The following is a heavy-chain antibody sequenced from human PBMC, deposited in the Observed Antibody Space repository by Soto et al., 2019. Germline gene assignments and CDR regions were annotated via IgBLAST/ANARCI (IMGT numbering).Heavy chain of an antibody. CDR1: GCTFTSYA. J-gene: IGHJ4*02. V-gene: IGHV1-3*01. CDR2: INAGNGNT. Sequence: ASVKVSCKASGCTFTSYAMHGVREAPGQRPEWMGWINAGNGNTKYSQKFQGRVTITRDTSASTAYMELSSLRSEDTAVYYCARVSIAVAGSPFDYWGQGTLVTVSS. CDR3: ARVSIAVAGSPFDY. D-gene: IGHD6-19*01.